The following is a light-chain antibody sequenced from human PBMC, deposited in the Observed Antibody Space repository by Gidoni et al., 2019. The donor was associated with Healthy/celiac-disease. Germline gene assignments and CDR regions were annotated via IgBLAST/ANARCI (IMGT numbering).Light chain of an antibody. CDR1: QSLVHSDGNTY. J-gene: IGKJ4*01. V-gene: IGKV2-30*02. CDR3: MQGTNWPLLT. CDR2: KVS. Sequence: DVVMTQSPLSLPVTLGQPASISCRSSQSLVHSDGNTYLNWFQQRPGQSPRRLIYKVSNRDSGVPDRFSGSGSGTDFTLKISRVEAEDVGVYYCMQGTNWPLLTFXGXTKVEIK.